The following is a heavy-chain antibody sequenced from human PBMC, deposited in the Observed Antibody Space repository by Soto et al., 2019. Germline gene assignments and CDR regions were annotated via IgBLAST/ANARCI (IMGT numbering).Heavy chain of an antibody. CDR3: ARGGQQLAFNWFDP. Sequence: PSETLSLTCTVSGGSISSSSYYWGWIRQPPGKGLEWIGYIYYSGSTYYNPSLKSRVTISVDTSKNQFSLKLSSVTAADTAVYYCARGGQQLAFNWFDPWGQGTLVTVSS. CDR1: GGSISSSSYY. D-gene: IGHD6-13*01. J-gene: IGHJ5*02. CDR2: IYYSGST. V-gene: IGHV4-30-4*08.